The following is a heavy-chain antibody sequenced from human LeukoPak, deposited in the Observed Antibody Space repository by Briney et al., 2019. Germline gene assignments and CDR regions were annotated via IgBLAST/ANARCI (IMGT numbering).Heavy chain of an antibody. CDR2: ISGSGGST. CDR1: GFTFSTYW. J-gene: IGHJ4*02. V-gene: IGHV3-23*01. D-gene: IGHD6-6*01. Sequence: GGSLRLSCAPSGFTFSTYWMTWVRQAPGKGLEWVSAISGSGGSTYYADSVKGRFTISRDNSKNTLYLQMNSLRAEDTAVYYCAKDHSSSSFDYWGQGTLVTVSS. CDR3: AKDHSSSSFDY.